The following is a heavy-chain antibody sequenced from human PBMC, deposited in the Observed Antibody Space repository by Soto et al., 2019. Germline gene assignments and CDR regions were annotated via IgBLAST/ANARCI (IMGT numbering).Heavy chain of an antibody. D-gene: IGHD6-19*01. Sequence: QVQLVESGGGLVKPGGSLRLSCAASGFSFSVYYMAWVRQAPGSGLEWISSIDRNGDFVYYADSVKGRFTISRDYAKSSLYLQMDSLRDEDTAVYYCVRERAGPRDFPHNTFDLWGQGTKVTVAP. CDR3: VRERAGPRDFPHNTFDL. CDR2: IDRNGDFV. J-gene: IGHJ3*01. CDR1: GFSFSVYY. V-gene: IGHV3-11*01.